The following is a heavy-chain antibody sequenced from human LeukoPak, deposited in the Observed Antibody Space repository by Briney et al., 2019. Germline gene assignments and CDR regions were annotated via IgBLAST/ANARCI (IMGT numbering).Heavy chain of an antibody. CDR3: VRQDCASSEGNTRNWLDP. CDR2: IYPHDSDT. V-gene: IGHV5-51*01. D-gene: IGHD3-10*01. Sequence: GESLKISCKGSGYNFTKYWIGWVRQMPGKGLEWMGIIYPHDSDTRYSPSFQGQVTLSADKSITTAYLQWSSLKASDTAIYYCVRQDCASSEGNTRNWLDPWGQGTLVTVSS. J-gene: IGHJ5*02. CDR1: GYNFTKYW.